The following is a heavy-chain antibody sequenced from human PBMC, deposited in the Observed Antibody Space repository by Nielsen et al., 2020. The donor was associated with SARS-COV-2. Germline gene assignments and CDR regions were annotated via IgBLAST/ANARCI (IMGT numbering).Heavy chain of an antibody. Sequence: GGSLRLSCAASGFTFSSYSMNWVRQAPGKGLEWVSSISSSSSYIYYADSVKGRFTISRDNAKNSLYLQMNSLGAEDTAVYYCAREQVTAITGDAFDIWGQGTMVTVSS. CDR3: AREQVTAITGDAFDI. V-gene: IGHV3-21*01. CDR2: ISSSSSYI. D-gene: IGHD2-21*02. J-gene: IGHJ3*02. CDR1: GFTFSSYS.